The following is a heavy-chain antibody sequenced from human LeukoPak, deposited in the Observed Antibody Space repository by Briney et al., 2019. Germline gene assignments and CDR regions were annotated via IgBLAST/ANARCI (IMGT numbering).Heavy chain of an antibody. V-gene: IGHV3-23*01. CDR2: ISGSGGST. J-gene: IGHJ4*02. Sequence: GGSLRLSCTSSKITFSSYWTSWVRQAPGKGLEWVSAISGSGGSTYYADSVKGRFTISRDNSKNTLYLQMNSLRAEDTAVYYCAKAVVVTAIPQVPGYHFDYWGQGTLVTVSS. D-gene: IGHD2-21*02. CDR1: KITFSSYW. CDR3: AKAVVVTAIPQVPGYHFDY.